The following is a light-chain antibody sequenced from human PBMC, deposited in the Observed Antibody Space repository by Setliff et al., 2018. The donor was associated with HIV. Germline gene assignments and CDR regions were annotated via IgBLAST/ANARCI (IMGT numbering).Light chain of an antibody. CDR2: EVS. J-gene: IGLJ1*01. Sequence: QSALTQPASVSGSPGQSITISCTGTSSVVGGYDYVSWYQLHPGKTPKLMIFEVSNRPSGVSYRFSGSKSGNTASLTISGLRPEDEGDYFCCSYTSTSARVFGTGTKVTVL. CDR1: SSVVGGYDY. CDR3: CSYTSTSARV. V-gene: IGLV2-14*01.